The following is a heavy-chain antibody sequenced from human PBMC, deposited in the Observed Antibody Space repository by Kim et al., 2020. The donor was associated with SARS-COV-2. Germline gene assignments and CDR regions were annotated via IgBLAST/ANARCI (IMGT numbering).Heavy chain of an antibody. D-gene: IGHD6-13*01. Sequence: NPYLKSRVTISVDTSKNQFSLKLSSVTAADTAVYYCARASIAAAAPNFDYWGQGTLVTVSS. V-gene: IGHV4-31*02. CDR3: ARASIAAAAPNFDY. J-gene: IGHJ4*02.